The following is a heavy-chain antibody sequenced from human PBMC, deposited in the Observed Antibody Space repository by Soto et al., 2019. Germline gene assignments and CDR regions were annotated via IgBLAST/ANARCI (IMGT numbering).Heavy chain of an antibody. Sequence: PVGSLRLSCVASGFTFTSYAMSWVRQASGKGLEWVSTINSGGGSRDYADSVKGRFTISRDYSKKTLNLQMNSLRAEDTAVYYCAKNWGIAASRAAFDIWGQGTLVTVSS. CDR2: INSGGGSR. V-gene: IGHV3-23*01. J-gene: IGHJ3*02. D-gene: IGHD6-13*01. CDR1: GFTFTSYA. CDR3: AKNWGIAASRAAFDI.